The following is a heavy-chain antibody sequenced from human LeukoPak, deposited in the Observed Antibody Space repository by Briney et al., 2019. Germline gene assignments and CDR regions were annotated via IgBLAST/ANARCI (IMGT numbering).Heavy chain of an antibody. CDR2: IHTSGST. CDR1: GVSISSYY. D-gene: IGHD6-13*01. CDR3: ARDSGYSSSWYISHDAFDI. J-gene: IGHJ3*02. V-gene: IGHV4-4*07. Sequence: SETLSLTCTVSGVSISSYYWSWIRQPAGKGLEWIGRIHTSGSTNYNPSLKSRVSISVDTSKNQFSLKLSSVTAADAAVYYCARDSGYSSSWYISHDAFDIWGQGTMVTVSS.